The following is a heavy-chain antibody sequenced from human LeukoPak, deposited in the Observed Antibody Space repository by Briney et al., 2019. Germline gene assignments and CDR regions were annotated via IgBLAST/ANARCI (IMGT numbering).Heavy chain of an antibody. CDR3: ASESRQLGN. D-gene: IGHD1-1*01. J-gene: IGHJ4*02. Sequence: SETLSLTCTVSGASISSLYWSWVRQPPGRGLEWIGFISNSGSPTYNPSLNSRVTISLDTSKNQFSLKGNYVTAADTAVYYCASESRQLGNWGQGTLVTVSS. CDR2: ISNSGSP. V-gene: IGHV4-59*01. CDR1: GASISSLY.